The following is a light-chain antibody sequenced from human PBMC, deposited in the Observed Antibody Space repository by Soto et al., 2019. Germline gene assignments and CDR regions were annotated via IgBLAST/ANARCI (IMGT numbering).Light chain of an antibody. CDR2: DAS. Sequence: DIQMTRSPSTLSASVGDRVTITCRASQSISSWLAWYQQKPGKAPKLLIYDASSLESGGPSRLSGSGSGTEFTRTIGSLQPDDFATYYCQQYNTYSQSTFGQGTKLDIK. V-gene: IGKV1-5*01. J-gene: IGKJ2*01. CDR1: QSISSW. CDR3: QQYNTYSQST.